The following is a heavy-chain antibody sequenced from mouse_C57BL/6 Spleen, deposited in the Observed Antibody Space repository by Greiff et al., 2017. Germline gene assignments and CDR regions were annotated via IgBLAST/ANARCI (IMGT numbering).Heavy chain of an antibody. Sequence: DVMLVESGGGLVKPGGSLKLSCAASGFTFSDYGMHWVRQAPEKGLEWVAYISSGSSTIYYADTVKGRFTISRDNAKNTLFLQMTSLRSEDTAMYYCARDYGSIFAYWGQGTLVTVSA. CDR2: ISSGSSTI. V-gene: IGHV5-17*01. CDR3: ARDYGSIFAY. CDR1: GFTFSDYG. J-gene: IGHJ3*01. D-gene: IGHD1-1*01.